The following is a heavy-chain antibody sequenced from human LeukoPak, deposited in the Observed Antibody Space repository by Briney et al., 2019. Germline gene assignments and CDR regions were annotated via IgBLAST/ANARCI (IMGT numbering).Heavy chain of an antibody. CDR2: IKEDGSET. D-gene: IGHD3-10*01. Sequence: GGSLRLSCAGSEFSFSSHWMSWVRQAPGKGLEWVANIKEDGSETFYVDSVKGRFTISRDNAKNSLYLHMNSLRVEDTAVYYCARGPPYGSRSDYFDYWGQGTLVTVSS. V-gene: IGHV3-7*01. CDR3: ARGPPYGSRSDYFDY. CDR1: EFSFSSHW. J-gene: IGHJ4*02.